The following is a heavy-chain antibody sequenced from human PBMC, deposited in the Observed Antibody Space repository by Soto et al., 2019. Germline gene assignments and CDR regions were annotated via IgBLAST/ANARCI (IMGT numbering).Heavy chain of an antibody. CDR3: ARDPNCSGGSCYAFDI. J-gene: IGHJ3*02. V-gene: IGHV3-33*01. CDR2: IWYDGSNK. Sequence: GGSLRLSCAASGFTFSSYGMHWVRQAPGKGLEWVAVIWYDGSNKYYADSVKGRFTISRDNSKNTLYLQMNSLRAEDTAVYYCARDPNCSGGSCYAFDIWGQGTMVTVSS. CDR1: GFTFSSYG. D-gene: IGHD2-15*01.